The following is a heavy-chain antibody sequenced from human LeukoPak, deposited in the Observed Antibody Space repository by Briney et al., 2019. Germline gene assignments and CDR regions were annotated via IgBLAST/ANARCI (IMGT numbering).Heavy chain of an antibody. CDR3: ARPRTYYYDSSGQAGMDV. CDR2: IIPIFGTA. Sequence: AASVKVSCTASGGTFSSYAISWVRQAPGQGLEWMGGIIPIFGTANYAQKFQGRVTITADESTSTAYMELSSLRSEDTAVYYCARPRTYYYDSSGQAGMDVWGQGTTVTVSS. CDR1: GGTFSSYA. V-gene: IGHV1-69*13. D-gene: IGHD3-22*01. J-gene: IGHJ6*02.